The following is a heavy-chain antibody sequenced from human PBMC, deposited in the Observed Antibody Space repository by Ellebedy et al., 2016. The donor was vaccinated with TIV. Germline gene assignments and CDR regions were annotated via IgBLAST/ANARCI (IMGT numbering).Heavy chain of an antibody. CDR1: GYTFTSYA. CDR3: ARGTYRYSGSYQSHFDY. Sequence: ASVKVSCKASGYTFTSYAISWVRQAPGQGLEWMGRIIPILGIANYAQKFQGRVTITADKSTSTAYMELSSLRSEDTAVYYCARGTYRYSGSYQSHFDYWGQGTLVTVSS. J-gene: IGHJ4*02. D-gene: IGHD1-26*01. V-gene: IGHV1-69*04. CDR2: IIPILGIA.